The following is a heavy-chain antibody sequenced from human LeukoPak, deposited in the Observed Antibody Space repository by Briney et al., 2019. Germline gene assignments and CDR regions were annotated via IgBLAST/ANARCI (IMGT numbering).Heavy chain of an antibody. CDR2: TNQLGNEI. CDR3: ARSNWGREV. Sequence: SRGAPRHSRLPPGFSPSHYWMTWVCRAPGRGLERVANTNQLGNEIYYADSVKGRFTISRDDSKNSLYLQMRSLSVEDRAVYFCARSNWGREVWGQGTLVSVSS. V-gene: IGHV3-7*04. D-gene: IGHD7-27*01. J-gene: IGHJ4*02. CDR1: GFSPSHYW.